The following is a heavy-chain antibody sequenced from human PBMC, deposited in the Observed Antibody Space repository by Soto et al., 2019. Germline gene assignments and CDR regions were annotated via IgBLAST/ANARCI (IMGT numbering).Heavy chain of an antibody. CDR2: IHSTRSP. Sequence: PSETLSLTCTVSGDSVSKYYWNWIRQPAGKGLEWIGRIHSTRSPNYNPSLKSRVTMSVDTSKNQFSLKLKLSSVTAADTAVYYCARNRWFDYWGQGTLVTVSS. V-gene: IGHV4-4*07. J-gene: IGHJ4*02. D-gene: IGHD6-13*01. CDR1: GDSVSKYY. CDR3: ARNRWFDY.